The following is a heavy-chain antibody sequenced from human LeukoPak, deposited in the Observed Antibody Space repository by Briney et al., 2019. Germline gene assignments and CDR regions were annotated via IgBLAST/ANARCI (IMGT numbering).Heavy chain of an antibody. D-gene: IGHD6-13*01. J-gene: IGHJ4*02. CDR3: ARVGSSSWTFDY. Sequence: ASVKVSCKASGYTLTDYYMHWVRQAPGQGLEWMGRINPNSGGTNYAQKFQGRVTMTRDTSISTAYMELSRLRSDDTAVYYCARVGSSSWTFDYWGQGTLVTVPS. V-gene: IGHV1-2*06. CDR1: GYTLTDYY. CDR2: INPNSGGT.